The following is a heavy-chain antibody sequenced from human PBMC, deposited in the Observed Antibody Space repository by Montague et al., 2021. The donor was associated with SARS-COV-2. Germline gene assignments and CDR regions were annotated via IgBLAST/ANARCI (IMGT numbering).Heavy chain of an antibody. CDR1: GGSISSYY. Sequence: SETLSLTCTVSGGSISSYYWSWIRQPPGKGLEWIGYIYYSGSTNYNPSLKSRVTISVDTSKNQFSLKLSSVTAADTAVYYCARHSRRISSSWSEGYSDHWGQGTRVTVSS. CDR3: ARHSRRISSSWSEGYSDH. D-gene: IGHD6-13*01. J-gene: IGHJ4*02. V-gene: IGHV4-59*08. CDR2: IYYSGST.